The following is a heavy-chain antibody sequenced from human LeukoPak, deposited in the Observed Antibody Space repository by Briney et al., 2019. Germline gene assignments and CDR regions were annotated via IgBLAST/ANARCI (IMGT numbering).Heavy chain of an antibody. V-gene: IGHV3-74*03. J-gene: IGHJ6*02. CDR3: ASDSYYSIAV. Sequence: PGGCLRLSCASSGSAFSTTWMHWVRQAPGKGLLWVSLITSDGTTTTYADSVKGRFTISRDNAANMVYLQMNSLRAEDSAVYYCASDSYYSIAVWGQGTTVTVSS. CDR1: GSAFSTTW. CDR2: ITSDGTTT. D-gene: IGHD3-22*01.